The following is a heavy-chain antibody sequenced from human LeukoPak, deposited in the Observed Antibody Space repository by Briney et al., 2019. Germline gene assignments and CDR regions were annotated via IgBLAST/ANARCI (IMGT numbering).Heavy chain of an antibody. J-gene: IGHJ4*02. CDR1: GFTFSSYS. Sequence: PGGSLRLSCAASGFTFSSYSMSWVRQAPGKGLEWVSAISGSGGSIYYADSVKGRFTISRDNSKNTLYLQMNGLRAEDTAVYYCAEASIATAGILDYWGQGTLVTVSS. V-gene: IGHV3-23*01. D-gene: IGHD6-13*01. CDR2: ISGSGGSI. CDR3: AEASIATAGILDY.